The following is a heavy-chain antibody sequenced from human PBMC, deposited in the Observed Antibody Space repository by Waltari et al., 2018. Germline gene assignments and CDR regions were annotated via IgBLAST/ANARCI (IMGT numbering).Heavy chain of an antibody. D-gene: IGHD3-3*02. CDR2: ISSDSNVI. Sequence: EVQLVESGGGLVQPGGSLRLSCAVSGFTFHNYHMTWVRLAPGWGLEWLSYISSDSNVIYYSDSVRGRFTVSRDNAKSSLFLQMNSLRAEDTAVYYCARELDHIKDDYWGQGTLVTVSS. J-gene: IGHJ4*02. CDR3: ARELDHIKDDY. CDR1: GFTFHNYH. V-gene: IGHV3-48*04.